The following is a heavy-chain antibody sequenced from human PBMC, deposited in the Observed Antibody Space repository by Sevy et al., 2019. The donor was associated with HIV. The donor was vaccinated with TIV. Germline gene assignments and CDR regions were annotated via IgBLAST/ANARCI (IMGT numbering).Heavy chain of an antibody. CDR1: GGSISSSSYY. D-gene: IGHD3-3*01. V-gene: IGHV4-39*01. CDR3: ARPEGLQLNYAMDV. J-gene: IGHJ6*02. Sequence: SETLSITCTVSGGSISSSSYYWNWIRQPPGKGLEWIGSIYYTGSTYYKPSLKSRVTISKDTSKNQFSLKLTSVTAADTAVYYCARPEGLQLNYAMDVWGQGTTVTVSS. CDR2: IYYTGST.